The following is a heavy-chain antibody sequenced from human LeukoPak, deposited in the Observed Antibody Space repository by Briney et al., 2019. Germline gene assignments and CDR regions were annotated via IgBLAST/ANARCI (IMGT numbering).Heavy chain of an antibody. CDR3: ARETYPRSGYSH. CDR2: IYYSGST. V-gene: IGHV4-61*01. D-gene: IGHD3-22*01. J-gene: IGHJ4*02. CDR1: GGSVSSGSHY. Sequence: PSETLSLTCTVSGGSVSSGSHYWSWIRQPPGKGLEWIGYIYYSGSTNYNPSLKSRVTISVDTSKNQFSLKLSSVTAADTAVYYCARETYPRSGYSHWGQGPLVTVSS.